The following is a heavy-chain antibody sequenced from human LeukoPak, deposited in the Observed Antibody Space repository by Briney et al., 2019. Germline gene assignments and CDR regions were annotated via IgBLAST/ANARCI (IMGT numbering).Heavy chain of an antibody. CDR2: IIPIFGTA. CDR1: GGTFSSYA. CDR3: ASGQSEGDAFDI. J-gene: IGHJ3*02. D-gene: IGHD6-19*01. Sequence: SVKVSCTASGGTFSSYAISWVRQAPGQGLEWMGGIIPIFGTANYAQKFQGRVTITADESTSTAYMELSSLRSEDTAVYYCASGQSEGDAFDIWGQGTMVTVSS. V-gene: IGHV1-69*13.